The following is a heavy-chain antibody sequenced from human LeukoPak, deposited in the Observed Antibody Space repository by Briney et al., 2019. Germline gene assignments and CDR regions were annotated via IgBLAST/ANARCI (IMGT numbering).Heavy chain of an antibody. CDR3: AKDANDYGDYGLYYYYMDV. J-gene: IGHJ6*03. D-gene: IGHD4-17*01. CDR1: GFTFDDYA. Sequence: GGSLRLSCAASGFTFDDYAMHWVRQAPGKGLEWVSLISWDGGSTYYADSVKGRFTISRDNSKNSLYLQMNSLRAEDTALYYCAKDANDYGDYGLYYYYMDVWGKGTTVTVSS. V-gene: IGHV3-43D*03. CDR2: ISWDGGST.